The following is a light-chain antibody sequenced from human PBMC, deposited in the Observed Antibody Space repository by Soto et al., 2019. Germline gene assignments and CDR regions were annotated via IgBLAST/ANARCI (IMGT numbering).Light chain of an antibody. CDR3: QQYGSSPLYT. CDR2: GAS. V-gene: IGKV3-20*01. CDR1: QSVSSSY. Sequence: EIVLTQSPGTLSLSPGERATLSCRASQSVSSSYLAWYQQKPGQAPRLLIYGASSRATGIPDRFSGSGSGTALTITISSMEPEDFAVYYCQQYGSSPLYTFGQGTKLEIK. J-gene: IGKJ2*01.